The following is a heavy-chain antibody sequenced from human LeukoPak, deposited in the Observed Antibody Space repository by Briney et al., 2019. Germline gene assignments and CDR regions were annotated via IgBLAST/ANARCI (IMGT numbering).Heavy chain of an antibody. J-gene: IGHJ5*02. CDR3: ARVMTTVTWWFGP. CDR1: GYTFTGYY. Sequence: ASVKVSCKASGYTFTGYYMHWVRQAPGQGLEWMGWINPNSGGTNYAQKFQGRVTMTRDTSISTAYMELSRLRSDDTAVYYCARVMTTVTWWFGPWGQGTLVTVSS. CDR2: INPNSGGT. V-gene: IGHV1-2*02. D-gene: IGHD4-11*01.